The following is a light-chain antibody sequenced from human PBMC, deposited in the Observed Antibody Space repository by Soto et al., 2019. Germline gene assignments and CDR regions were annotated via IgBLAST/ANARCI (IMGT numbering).Light chain of an antibody. J-gene: IGLJ2*01. V-gene: IGLV2-23*02. CDR1: SSDVGSYNL. CDR2: EVS. Sequence: QSALTQPASVSGSPGQSITISCTGTSSDVGSYNLVSWYQQHPGKAPKLMIYEVSKRPSGVSNRFSGSKSGNTASLTISGLQAEDEAEYYCCSYAGSSTSLVVFGGGTQLTVL. CDR3: CSYAGSSTSLVV.